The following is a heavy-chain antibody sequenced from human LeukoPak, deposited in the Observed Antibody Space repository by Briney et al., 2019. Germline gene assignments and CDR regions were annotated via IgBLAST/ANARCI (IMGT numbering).Heavy chain of an antibody. D-gene: IGHD2-15*01. V-gene: IGHV4-34*01. CDR1: GGSFSGYY. CDR2: TNHSGST. CDR3: AVVAATLDY. Sequence: SETLSLTCAVYGGSFSGYYWSWIRQPPGKGLEWIGETNHSGSTNYNPSLKSRVTISVDTSKNQFSLKLSSVTAADTAVYYCAVVAATLDYWGQGTLVTVSS. J-gene: IGHJ4*02.